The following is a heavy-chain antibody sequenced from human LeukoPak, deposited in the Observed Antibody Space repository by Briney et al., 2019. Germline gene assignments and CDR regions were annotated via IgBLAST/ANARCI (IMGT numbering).Heavy chain of an antibody. Sequence: PSETLSLTCAVYGGSFSGYYWSWIRQPPGKGLEWIGEINHSGSTNYNPSLKSRVTISVDTSKNQFSLKLSSVTAADTAFYYCARQPGDPRYFDLWGRGTLVTVSS. CDR2: INHSGST. J-gene: IGHJ2*01. V-gene: IGHV4-34*01. CDR3: ARQPGDPRYFDL. CDR1: GGSFSGYY. D-gene: IGHD7-27*01.